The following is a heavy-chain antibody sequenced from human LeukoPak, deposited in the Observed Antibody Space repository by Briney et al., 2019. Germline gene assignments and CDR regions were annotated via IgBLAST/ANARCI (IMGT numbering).Heavy chain of an antibody. CDR2: IKPNGGGT. D-gene: IGHD5-24*01. J-gene: IGHJ6*03. Sequence: ASVKVTCKASEYTFTGYYMHWVRQAPEQGLEWMGSIKPNGGGTNYAQKFQGRVTMTRDTSISTAYMELSRLRSDDTAVYYCASSWGDGYNSYYYYYYMDVWGKGTTVTVSS. CDR1: EYTFTGYY. CDR3: ASSWGDGYNSYYYYYYMDV. V-gene: IGHV1-2*02.